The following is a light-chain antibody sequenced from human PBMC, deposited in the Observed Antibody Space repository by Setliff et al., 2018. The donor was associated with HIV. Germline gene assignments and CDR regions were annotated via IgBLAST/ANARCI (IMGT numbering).Light chain of an antibody. Sequence: QSVLTQPPSVSGAPGQRVTISCTGSNSNIGAGYDVHWYQQVPGTAPKVLVHGNTNRPSGVPDRFSGSKSGTSSSLAITGLQAEDEADYYCQSYDSSLSGYVFGTGTKVTVL. CDR2: GNT. V-gene: IGLV1-40*01. J-gene: IGLJ1*01. CDR3: QSYDSSLSGYV. CDR1: NSNIGAGYD.